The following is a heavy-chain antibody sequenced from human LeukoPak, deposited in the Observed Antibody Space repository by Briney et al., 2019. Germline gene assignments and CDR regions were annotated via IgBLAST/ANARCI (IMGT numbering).Heavy chain of an antibody. J-gene: IGHJ3*02. Sequence: ASVKVSCKASGYTLTSYFTHWVRQAPGQGLEWMGIINPSGGSTSYAQKFQGRVTMTRDTSTSTVYMELSSLRSEDTAVYYCARDQDWNYAFDIWGQGTMVTVSS. CDR1: GYTLTSYF. CDR3: ARDQDWNYAFDI. V-gene: IGHV1-46*01. CDR2: INPSGGST. D-gene: IGHD1-7*01.